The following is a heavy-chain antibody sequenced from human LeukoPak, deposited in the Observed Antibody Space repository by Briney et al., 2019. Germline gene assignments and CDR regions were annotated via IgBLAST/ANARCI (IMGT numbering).Heavy chain of an antibody. D-gene: IGHD1-26*01. J-gene: IGHJ3*02. CDR2: IIPIFGTA. Sequence: ASVKVSCKASGGTFSSYAISWVRQAPGQGLEWMGGIIPIFGTANYAQKFQGRVTTTADESTSTAYMELSSLRSEDTAVYYCARNQYSGSYYDPRFAFDIWGQGTMVTVSS. V-gene: IGHV1-69*13. CDR1: GGTFSSYA. CDR3: ARNQYSGSYYDPRFAFDI.